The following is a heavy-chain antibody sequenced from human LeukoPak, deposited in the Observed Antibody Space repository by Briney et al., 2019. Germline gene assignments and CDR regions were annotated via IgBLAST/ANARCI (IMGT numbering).Heavy chain of an antibody. CDR2: FDPEDGET. CDR3: ATFSSIVVVPAAPFDY. D-gene: IGHD2-2*01. Sequence: ASVKVSCKVSGYTLTELSMHWVRQAPGKGLEWMGGFDPEDGETIYAQKSQGRVTMTEDTSTDTAYMELSSLRSEDTAVYYCATFSSIVVVPAAPFDYWGQGTLVTVSS. CDR1: GYTLTELS. V-gene: IGHV1-24*01. J-gene: IGHJ4*02.